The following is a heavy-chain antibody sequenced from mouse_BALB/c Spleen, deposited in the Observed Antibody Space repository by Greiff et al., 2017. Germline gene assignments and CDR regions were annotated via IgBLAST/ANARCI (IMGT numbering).Heavy chain of an antibody. CDR1: GYTFSSYW. Sequence: VQLKESGAELMKPGASVKISCKATGYTFSSYWIEWVKQRPGHGLEWIGEILPGSGSTNYNEKFKGKATFTADTSSNTAYMQLSSLTSEDSAVYYCARSGWGAWFAYWGQGTLVTVSA. CDR3: ARSGWGAWFAY. V-gene: IGHV1-9*01. J-gene: IGHJ3*01. CDR2: ILPGSGST. D-gene: IGHD2-3*01.